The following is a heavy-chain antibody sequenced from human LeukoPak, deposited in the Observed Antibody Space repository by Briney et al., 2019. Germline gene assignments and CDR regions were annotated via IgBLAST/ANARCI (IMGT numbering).Heavy chain of an antibody. CDR3: ARDPLGDSTYYFDY. CDR2: ISYDGSNK. D-gene: IGHD2-21*01. CDR1: GFTFSSYA. V-gene: IGHV3-30*04. Sequence: PGRSLRLSCAASGFTFSSYAMHWVRQAPGKGLEWVAVISYDGSNKYYADSVKGRFTISRDNSKNTLYLQMNSLRAEDTAVYYCARDPLGDSTYYFDYWGLGTLVTVSS. J-gene: IGHJ4*02.